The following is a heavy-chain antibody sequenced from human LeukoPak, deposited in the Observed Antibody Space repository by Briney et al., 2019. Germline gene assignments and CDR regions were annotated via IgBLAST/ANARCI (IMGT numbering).Heavy chain of an antibody. V-gene: IGHV3-23*01. CDR1: EFTFNNYA. D-gene: IGHD3-3*01. CDR2: ISGSGVST. J-gene: IGHJ3*02. Sequence: GGSLRLSCAASEFTFNNYAMSWVRQAPGKWLEWVSTISGSGVSTYYADSVKGRFTISRDNSKNTLYLQMNSLRAEDTAVYYCAKDPHDSVRLDAFDIWGQGTMVTVSS. CDR3: AKDPHDSVRLDAFDI.